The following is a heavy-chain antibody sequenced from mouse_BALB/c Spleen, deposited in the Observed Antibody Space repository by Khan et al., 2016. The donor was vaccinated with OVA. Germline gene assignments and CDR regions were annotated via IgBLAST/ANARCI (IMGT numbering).Heavy chain of an antibody. V-gene: IGHV2-3*01. CDR3: SKFTTDYYSMDY. D-gene: IGHD1-1*01. CDR2: IWGDGST. J-gene: IGHJ4*01. CDR1: GSSLNSYG. Sequence: QVQLKESGPGLVAPSQSLSITCTVSGSSLNSYGVNWVRQPPGKGLEWLGVIWGDGSTNYHSALKSRLIISKDNSKSQVSLKLNSLQTDDTATYYCSKFTTDYYSMDYWGQGTSVTVSS.